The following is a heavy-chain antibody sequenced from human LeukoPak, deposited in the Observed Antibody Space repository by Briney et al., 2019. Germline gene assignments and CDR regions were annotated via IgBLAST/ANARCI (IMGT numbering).Heavy chain of an antibody. V-gene: IGHV4-59*01. D-gene: IGHD3-3*01. J-gene: IGHJ4*02. CDR3: ARGLGFLEGYFDY. CDR1: GGSISSYY. Sequence: SETLSLTCTVSGGSISSYYWSWIRQPPGKGLEWIGYIYYSGSTNYNPSLKSRVTIPVDTSKNQFSLKLSSVTAADTAVYYCARGLGFLEGYFDYWGQGTLVTVS. CDR2: IYYSGST.